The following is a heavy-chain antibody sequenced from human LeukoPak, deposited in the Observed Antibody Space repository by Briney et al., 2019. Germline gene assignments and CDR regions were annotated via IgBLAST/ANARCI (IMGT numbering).Heavy chain of an antibody. Sequence: SETLSLTCAVSGYSISSGYYWGWIRQPPGKGLEWIGSIYHSGSTYYNASLKSRVTISVDTSKNQFSLKLSSVTAADTAVYYCASTGVFDYWGQGTLVTVSS. V-gene: IGHV4-38-2*01. CDR3: ASTGVFDY. CDR2: IYHSGST. D-gene: IGHD2-8*01. CDR1: GYSISSGYY. J-gene: IGHJ4*02.